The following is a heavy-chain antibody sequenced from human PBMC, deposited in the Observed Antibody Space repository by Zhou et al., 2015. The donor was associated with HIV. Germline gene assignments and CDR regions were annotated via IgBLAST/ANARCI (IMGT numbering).Heavy chain of an antibody. V-gene: IGHV3-30*03. CDR1: GFTFSRRA. D-gene: IGHD3-10*01. Sequence: QVQLVESGGGVVQPGRSLRLSCAASGFTFSRRAMHWVRQAPGKGLEWVATISYDESNKFYGDSVKGRFSISRDNSQNTVYLQMNSLKTEDTAVYYCTRRDYYGSGTGVDYWGQGILVTVSS. J-gene: IGHJ4*02. CDR3: TRRDYYGSGTGVDY. CDR2: ISYDESNK.